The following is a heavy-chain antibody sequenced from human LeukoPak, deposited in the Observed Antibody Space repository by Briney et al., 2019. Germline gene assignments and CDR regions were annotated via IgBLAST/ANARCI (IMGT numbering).Heavy chain of an antibody. Sequence: GESLKISCKGSGYSFTSYWIGWVRQMPGKGLEWMGIIYPGDSDTRYSPSFQGQVTISADKSISTAYPQWSSLKASDTAMYYCARLPDSSGYSFDYWGQGTLVTVSS. CDR1: GYSFTSYW. CDR3: ARLPDSSGYSFDY. D-gene: IGHD3-22*01. V-gene: IGHV5-51*01. J-gene: IGHJ4*02. CDR2: IYPGDSDT.